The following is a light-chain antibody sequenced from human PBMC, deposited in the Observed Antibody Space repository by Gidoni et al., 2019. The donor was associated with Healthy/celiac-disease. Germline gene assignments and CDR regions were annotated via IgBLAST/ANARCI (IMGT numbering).Light chain of an antibody. V-gene: IGKV1-39*01. J-gene: IGKJ4*01. Sequence: DIQMTQSPSSLSASVGDRVTITCRASQSISSPLNWFQQKPGKAPRLLISAASSLQSGVPSRFSGSGSGADFTLTISSLQPEDFATYYCQQSYSLSALSFGGGTKVEIK. CDR2: AAS. CDR3: QQSYSLSALS. CDR1: QSISSP.